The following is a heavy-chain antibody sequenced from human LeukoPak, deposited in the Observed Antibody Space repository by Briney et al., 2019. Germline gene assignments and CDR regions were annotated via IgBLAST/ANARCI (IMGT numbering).Heavy chain of an antibody. D-gene: IGHD3-10*01. CDR2: IYYSGST. J-gene: IGHJ3*02. Sequence: SETLSLTCTVSGGSISRGTYYWGWIRQPPGKGLEWLGSIYYSGSTHHNPSLKSRGTISVDTSKNEFSLKLTSVTAADPAVYYCARHFRGYYYDAFDIWGQGTMVTVSS. CDR1: GGSISRGTYY. V-gene: IGHV4-39*01. CDR3: ARHFRGYYYDAFDI.